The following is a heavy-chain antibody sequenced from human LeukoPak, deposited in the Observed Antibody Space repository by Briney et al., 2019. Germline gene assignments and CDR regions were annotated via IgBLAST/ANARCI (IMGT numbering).Heavy chain of an antibody. CDR3: AKVAWRVWAGFGNSWRGDF. CDR1: GFTFSSYM. J-gene: IGHJ4*02. CDR2: ISTESNTL. V-gene: IGHV3-21*01. D-gene: IGHD4-23*01. Sequence: PGGSLRLSCVASGFTFSSYMMTWVRQTPGKGLEWVSSISTESNTLHYAHSVKGRFTISRDDAKKSLYLKMDRLRVEDTAIYYCAKVAWRVWAGFGNSWRGDFWGQGTLVSVSA.